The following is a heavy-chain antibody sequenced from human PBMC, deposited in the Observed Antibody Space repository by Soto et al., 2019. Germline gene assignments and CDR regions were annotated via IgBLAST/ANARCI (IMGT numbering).Heavy chain of an antibody. D-gene: IGHD4-17*01. CDR3: ARDRSVGFNGDWYDVLDI. J-gene: IGHJ3*02. V-gene: IGHV3-7*01. CDR1: GFTFSSYW. CDR2: IKQDGNDK. Sequence: DVQLVESGGGLFQPGGSLRLSCAASGFTFSSYWMTWVRQAPGKGLEWVANIKQDGNDKYYVDSVKGRFTISRDNAKNSLYLQMSSLGAEDTAVYYWARDRSVGFNGDWYDVLDIWGQGTMVTVSS.